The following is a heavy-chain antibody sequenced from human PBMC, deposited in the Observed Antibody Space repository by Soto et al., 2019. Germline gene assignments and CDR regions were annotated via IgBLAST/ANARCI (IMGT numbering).Heavy chain of an antibody. V-gene: IGHV4-59*01. CDR2: IYNSGST. Sequence: PSETLSLTCTVSGDSISSYCWNWIRQPPGKGLEWIGYIYNSGSTDHNPSLKSRVTISVDKSKNQFSLKLSSVTAADTAVYYCAREVLQLQDAFDIWGQGTMVTVSS. J-gene: IGHJ3*02. CDR3: AREVLQLQDAFDI. CDR1: GDSISSYC. D-gene: IGHD5-18*01.